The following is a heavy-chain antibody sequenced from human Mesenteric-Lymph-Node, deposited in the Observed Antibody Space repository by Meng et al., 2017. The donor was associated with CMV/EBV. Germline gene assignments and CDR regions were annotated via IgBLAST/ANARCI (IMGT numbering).Heavy chain of an antibody. J-gene: IGHJ2*01. Sequence: SGGTFSSYAISWVRQAPGQGLEWMGGIIPIFGTANYAQKFQGRVTITADESTSTAYMELSSLRSEDTAVYYCARGPQGYSSRGDFDLWGRGTLVTVSS. CDR1: GGTFSSYA. D-gene: IGHD6-13*01. CDR2: IIPIFGTA. CDR3: ARGPQGYSSRGDFDL. V-gene: IGHV1-69*01.